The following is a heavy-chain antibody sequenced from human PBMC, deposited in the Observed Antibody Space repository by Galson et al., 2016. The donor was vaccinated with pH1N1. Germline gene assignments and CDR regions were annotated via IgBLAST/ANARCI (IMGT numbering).Heavy chain of an antibody. D-gene: IGHD1-26*01. V-gene: IGHV1-2*02. CDR2: INPNVGAT. CDR3: ARAGGVNGYYVFSY. CDR1: GYRFDNYF. J-gene: IGHJ4*02. Sequence: SVKVSCKASGYRFDNYFLHWVRQAPGQGVEWMGWINPNVGATNYAQKFQGRVTLTTDTSINTGFMELRGLTSDDTAVYFCARAGGVNGYYVFSYWGQGSLVIVSS.